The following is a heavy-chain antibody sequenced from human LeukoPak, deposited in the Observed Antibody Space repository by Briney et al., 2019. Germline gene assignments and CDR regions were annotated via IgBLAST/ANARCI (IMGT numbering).Heavy chain of an antibody. Sequence: PGGSLRLSSVAPGLTFSSYWMNWVRQAPGKGLEWVANIKEDGSGKYYVDSVKGRFTISRDNAKNSLYLQMNSLSVDDTAVYYCARGDYGDHPPWGQGTLVTVSS. V-gene: IGHV3-7*05. CDR2: IKEDGSGK. D-gene: IGHD4-17*01. J-gene: IGHJ5*02. CDR1: GLTFSSYW. CDR3: ARGDYGDHPP.